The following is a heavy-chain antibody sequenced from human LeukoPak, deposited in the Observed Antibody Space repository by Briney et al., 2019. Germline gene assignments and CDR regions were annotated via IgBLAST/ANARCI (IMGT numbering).Heavy chain of an antibody. CDR1: GYTFTSYY. CDR3: VARLPAAILVDV. CDR2: INPSGGST. D-gene: IGHD2-2*02. J-gene: IGHJ6*04. V-gene: IGHV1-46*01. Sequence: ASVKVSCKASGYTFTSYYMHWERQAPGQGLEWMGIINPSGGSTSYAQKFQGRVTMTRDTSTSTVYMELSSLRSEDTAVYYCVARLPAAILVDVWGKGTTVTVSS.